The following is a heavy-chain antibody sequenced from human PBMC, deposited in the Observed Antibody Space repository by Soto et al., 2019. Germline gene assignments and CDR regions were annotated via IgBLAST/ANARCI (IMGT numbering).Heavy chain of an antibody. CDR1: GFTFSSYG. CDR2: IWNDGSNR. D-gene: IGHD3-10*01. Sequence: QVQLVESGGGVVQPGGSLRLSCAASGFTFSSYGMHWVRQAPGKGLEWVAVIWNDGSNRYYADSVKGRFTSSRDNSKNPLYLQMTSLRAEDTAVYYCARGSMVRGVTVGERFHPWGQGTLVTVSS. J-gene: IGHJ5*02. CDR3: ARGSMVRGVTVGERFHP. V-gene: IGHV3-33*01.